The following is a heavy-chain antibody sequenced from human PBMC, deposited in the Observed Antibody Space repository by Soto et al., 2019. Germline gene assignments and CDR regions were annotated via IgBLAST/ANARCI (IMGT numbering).Heavy chain of an antibody. D-gene: IGHD6-13*01. V-gene: IGHV3-33*01. Sequence: GGSLNLSCAASGFTFSSYGMHWVRQAPGKGLEWVAVIWYDGSNKYYADSVKGRFTISRDNSKNTLYLQMNSLRAEDTAVYYCARDRVGSSWSLFDYWGQGTLVTVSS. CDR1: GFTFSSYG. CDR2: IWYDGSNK. J-gene: IGHJ4*02. CDR3: ARDRVGSSWSLFDY.